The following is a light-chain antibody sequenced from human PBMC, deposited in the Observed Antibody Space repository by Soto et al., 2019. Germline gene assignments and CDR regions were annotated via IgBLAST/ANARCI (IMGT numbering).Light chain of an antibody. V-gene: IGLV2-14*01. Sequence: QSALTQPASVSGSPGQSITISCTGTSSDVGAYNSVSWYQHHPGKVPKLMIYEVSNRPSGVSNRFSGSKSGNTASLTISGLQAEDEADYFCSSYTTSSTQVFGGGTKLTVL. CDR3: SSYTTSSTQV. CDR1: SSDVGAYNS. J-gene: IGLJ3*02. CDR2: EVS.